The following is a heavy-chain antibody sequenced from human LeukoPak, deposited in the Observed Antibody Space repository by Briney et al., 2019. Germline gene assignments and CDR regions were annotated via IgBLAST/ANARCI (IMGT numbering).Heavy chain of an antibody. V-gene: IGHV4-39*07. CDR1: GGSISSSSYY. CDR3: APYGDRGVY. J-gene: IGHJ4*02. D-gene: IGHD4-17*01. Sequence: PSETLSLTCTVSGGSISSSSYYWGWIRQPPGKGLEWIGSIYYSGSTYYNPSLKSRVTISVDTSKNQFSLKLSSVTAADTAVYYCAPYGDRGVYWGQGTLVTVSS. CDR2: IYYSGST.